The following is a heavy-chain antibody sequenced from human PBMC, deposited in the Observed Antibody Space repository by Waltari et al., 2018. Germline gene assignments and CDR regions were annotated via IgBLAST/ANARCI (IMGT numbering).Heavy chain of an antibody. CDR1: GYPYTELS. CDR2: FDPEDGET. Sequence: QVQLVQSGAGVKNPGASGKVSCKVYGYPYTELSKPWVRKAPGKGLEWMGGFDPEDGETIYAQKFQSRVTMTEDTSTDTAYMELSSLRSEDTAVYYCSIVLTVPTPHFDYWGQGTLVTVSS. V-gene: IGHV1-24*01. J-gene: IGHJ4*02. CDR3: SIVLTVPTPHFDY. D-gene: IGHD4-4*01.